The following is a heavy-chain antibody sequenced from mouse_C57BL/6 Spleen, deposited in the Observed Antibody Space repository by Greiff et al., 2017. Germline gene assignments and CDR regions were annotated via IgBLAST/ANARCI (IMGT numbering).Heavy chain of an antibody. V-gene: IGHV1-82*01. CDR1: GYAFSSSW. CDR2: IYPGDGDT. Sequence: QVQLQQSGPELVKPGASVTISCKASGYAFSSSWMNWVKQRPGKGLEWIGRIYPGDGDTNYNGKFKGKATLTADKSSSTAYMQLSILTSEDSAVYFCARLDGSYCFDYWGQGTTLTVSS. D-gene: IGHD3-2*01. J-gene: IGHJ2*01. CDR3: ARLDGSYCFDY.